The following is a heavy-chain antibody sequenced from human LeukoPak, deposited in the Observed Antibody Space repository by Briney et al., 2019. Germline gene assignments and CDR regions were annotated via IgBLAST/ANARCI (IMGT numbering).Heavy chain of an antibody. Sequence: PGGSLRLSCAASGFTFSSYWMSWVRQAPGKGLEWVSGMSGGGGSTYYADSVKGRFTISRDNSKNTLYLRMNSLRTEDTAVYYCAKDRRPTYYSDSSGYYFRDAFDMWGQGTMVTVSS. D-gene: IGHD3-22*01. CDR1: GFTFSSYW. CDR2: MSGGGGST. CDR3: AKDRRPTYYSDSSGYYFRDAFDM. V-gene: IGHV3-23*01. J-gene: IGHJ3*02.